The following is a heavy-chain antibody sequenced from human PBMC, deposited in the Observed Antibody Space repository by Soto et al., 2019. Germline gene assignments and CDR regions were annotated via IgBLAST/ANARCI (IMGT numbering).Heavy chain of an antibody. D-gene: IGHD6-19*01. CDR3: ARQQWLYYYCGMGV. CDR2: ISAYNGNT. V-gene: IGHV1-18*01. J-gene: IGHJ6*02. CDR1: GYTFTTYG. Sequence: QVQLVQSGAEVKKPGASVKVSCKASGYTFTTYGISWVRQAPGQGLEWMGWISAYNGNTNYAQKIQGRGTMTTDTSTSTAYMELRSLRSHDTAVYYCARQQWLYYYCGMGVWGQGTTVTVSS.